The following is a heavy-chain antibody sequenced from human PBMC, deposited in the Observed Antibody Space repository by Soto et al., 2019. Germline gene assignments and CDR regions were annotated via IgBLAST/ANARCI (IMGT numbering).Heavy chain of an antibody. J-gene: IGHJ4*02. CDR2: ISSSSSTI. Sequence: VGSLRLSCAASGFTFSSYSMNWVRQAPGKGLEWVSYISSSSSTIYYADSVKGRFTISRDNAKNSLYLQMNSLRAEDTAVYYCARGAYYYDSSGLSYWGQGTLVTVSS. V-gene: IGHV3-48*01. CDR1: GFTFSSYS. CDR3: ARGAYYYDSSGLSY. D-gene: IGHD3-22*01.